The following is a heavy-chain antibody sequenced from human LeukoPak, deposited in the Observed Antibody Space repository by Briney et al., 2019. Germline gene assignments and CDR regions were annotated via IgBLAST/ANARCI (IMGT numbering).Heavy chain of an antibody. J-gene: IGHJ4*02. D-gene: IGHD7-27*01. CDR2: INPNSGGT. V-gene: IGHV1-2*02. CDR1: GYTFTGYY. CDR3: ARDPGDMGYFDY. Sequence: GASVKVSCKASGYTFTGYYMHWVRQAPGRGLEWMGWINPNSGGTNYAQKFQGRVTMTRDTSISTAYMELSRLRSDDTAVYYCARDPGDMGYFDYWGQGTLVTVSS.